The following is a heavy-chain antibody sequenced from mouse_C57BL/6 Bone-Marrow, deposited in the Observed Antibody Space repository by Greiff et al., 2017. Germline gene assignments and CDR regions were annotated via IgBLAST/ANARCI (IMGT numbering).Heavy chain of an antibody. Sequence: QVQLQQPGAELVKPGASVKLSCKASGYTFTSYWMHWVKQRPGQGLEWIGMIHPNSGSTNYNEKFKSKATLTVDKSSSTAYRQLSSLTSEDSAVYYCARAYSGVAYWGQGTLVTVSA. CDR2: IHPNSGST. J-gene: IGHJ3*01. CDR3: ARAYSGVAY. D-gene: IGHD2-12*01. CDR1: GYTFTSYW. V-gene: IGHV1-64*01.